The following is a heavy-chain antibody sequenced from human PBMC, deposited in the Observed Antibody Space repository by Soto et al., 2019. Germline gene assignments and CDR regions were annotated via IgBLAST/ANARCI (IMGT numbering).Heavy chain of an antibody. CDR2: INVYNYDI. Sequence: GASVKVSCKASGYTFTNYAITWVRRAPGQGLEWMGWINVYNYDINYAQRFQDRVSMTTDTSTNTAYMELRSLRSEDTGVYYCARDRAHRGWSYLDLWGQGTQVTVSS. D-gene: IGHD2-15*01. V-gene: IGHV1-18*04. J-gene: IGHJ4*02. CDR3: ARDRAHRGWSYLDL. CDR1: GYTFTNYA.